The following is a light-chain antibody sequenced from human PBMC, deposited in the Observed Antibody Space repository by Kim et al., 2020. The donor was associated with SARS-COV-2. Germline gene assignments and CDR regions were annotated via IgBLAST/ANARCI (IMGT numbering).Light chain of an antibody. CDR1: QSVSSNY. Sequence: APGEKANPSCRARQSVSSNYLAWYQQKPGQAPRLLSYGASSRATGIPDRFSGSGSGTDFTLTITRLEPEDFAVYYCQQYSSSPATFGQGTKVDIK. CDR2: GAS. J-gene: IGKJ1*01. V-gene: IGKV3-20*01. CDR3: QQYSSSPAT.